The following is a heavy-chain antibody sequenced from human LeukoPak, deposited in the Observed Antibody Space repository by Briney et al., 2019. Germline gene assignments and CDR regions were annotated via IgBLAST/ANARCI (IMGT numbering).Heavy chain of an antibody. CDR1: GGSISSGDYY. J-gene: IGHJ6*03. Sequence: SETLSLTCTVSGGSISSGDYYWSWIRQPPGKGLEWIGYIYYSGSTYHNPSLKSRVTISVDTSKNQFSPKLSSVTAADTAVYYCARGPYCSSTSCYPLYYYYYMDVWGKGTTVTVSS. V-gene: IGHV4-30-4*08. D-gene: IGHD2-2*01. CDR3: ARGPYCSSTSCYPLYYYYYMDV. CDR2: IYYSGST.